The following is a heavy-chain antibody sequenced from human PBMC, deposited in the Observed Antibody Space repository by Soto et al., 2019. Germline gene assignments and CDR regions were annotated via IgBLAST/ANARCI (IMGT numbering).Heavy chain of an antibody. CDR1: GTSISSYY. D-gene: IGHD2-8*01. V-gene: IGHV4-59*01. Sequence: SETLSLTCTASGTSISSYYWSWIRQPPGKGLEWIANIHYSGTTNYNPSLASRVTLSVDTSKNQFSLKMTSVTAADRAMYFCARYNSYAIDYWGRGTLVTVSS. CDR3: ARYNSYAIDY. J-gene: IGHJ4*02. CDR2: IHYSGTT.